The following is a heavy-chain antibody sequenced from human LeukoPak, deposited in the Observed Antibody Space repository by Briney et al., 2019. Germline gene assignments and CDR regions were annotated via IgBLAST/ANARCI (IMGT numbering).Heavy chain of an antibody. Sequence: ASVKVSCKASGYTFTDYYMHWVRQAPGQGLEWMGWINPNSGGTNYAQNFQGRATMTRDTSTSTAYMELRSLRSDDTAVYYCARAPDDYDFWSGPFDYWGRGTLVTVSS. D-gene: IGHD3-3*01. CDR3: ARAPDDYDFWSGPFDY. V-gene: IGHV1-2*02. J-gene: IGHJ4*02. CDR2: INPNSGGT. CDR1: GYTFTDYY.